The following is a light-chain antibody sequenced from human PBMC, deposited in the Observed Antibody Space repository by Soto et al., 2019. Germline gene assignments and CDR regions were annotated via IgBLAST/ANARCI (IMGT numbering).Light chain of an antibody. Sequence: IQITQSPSSLSASVGYRGTLTWRASQGIRDDLGWYQQKPGKAPKLLIYAASNLQSGVPSRFSGSGSGTDFTLIISSLQPEDFATYYCLQDYDYPYTFGQGTRLEI. CDR1: QGIRDD. CDR3: LQDYDYPYT. CDR2: AAS. J-gene: IGKJ5*01. V-gene: IGKV1-6*01.